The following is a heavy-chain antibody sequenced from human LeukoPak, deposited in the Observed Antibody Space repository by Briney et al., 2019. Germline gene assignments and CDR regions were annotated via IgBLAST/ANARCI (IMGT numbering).Heavy chain of an antibody. Sequence: GGSLRLSCAASGFTFSNYWMTWVRQAPGKGLEWVANIKQDGSEKYYVDSVKGRFTISRDNAKNSVDLQMNSLRAEDTAVYYCARAYDGSGNLDYWGQGTLVTVSS. CDR3: ARAYDGSGNLDY. CDR1: GFTFSNYW. V-gene: IGHV3-7*05. D-gene: IGHD3-22*01. CDR2: IKQDGSEK. J-gene: IGHJ4*02.